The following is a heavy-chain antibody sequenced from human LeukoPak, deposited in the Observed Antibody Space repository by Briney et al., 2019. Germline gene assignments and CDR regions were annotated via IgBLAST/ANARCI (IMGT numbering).Heavy chain of an antibody. CDR1: GYTFTSYD. V-gene: IGHV1-8*01. CDR3: ARGQGDTATLGYYYYMDV. CDR2: MNPNSGNT. D-gene: IGHD5-18*01. Sequence: GASVKVSCKASGYTFTSYDINWVRQATGQGLEWMGWMNPNSGNTGCAQKFQGRVTMTRNTSISTAYMELSSLRSEDTAVYYCARGQGDTATLGYYYYMDVWGKGTTVTVSS. J-gene: IGHJ6*03.